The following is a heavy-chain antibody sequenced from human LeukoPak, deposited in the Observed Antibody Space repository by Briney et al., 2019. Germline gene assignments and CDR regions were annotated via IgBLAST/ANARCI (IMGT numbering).Heavy chain of an antibody. Sequence: GRSLRLSCAASGFTFSSYAMHWVRQAPGKGLEWVALIWYDESNKYYADSVKGRFTISRDTSKNTLYLQMNSLRAEDTAVYYCARDQLYCSGGTCYFDYWGQGTLVTVSS. CDR3: ARDQLYCSGGTCYFDY. CDR2: IWYDESNK. J-gene: IGHJ4*02. CDR1: GFTFSSYA. V-gene: IGHV3-33*01. D-gene: IGHD2-15*01.